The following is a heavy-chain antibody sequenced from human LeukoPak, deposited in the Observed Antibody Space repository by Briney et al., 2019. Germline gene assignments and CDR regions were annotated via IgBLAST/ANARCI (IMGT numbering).Heavy chain of an antibody. D-gene: IGHD2-2*01. Sequence: GGSLRLSCAASGFTFSTFWMSWVRQAPGKGLEWVANIKQDGREKYYVDSVKGRYTISRDNAENSLFLQMNSLRVEDTAVYYCAREMVTVVPAATRRLDYWGQGTLVTVSS. CDR3: AREMVTVVPAATRRLDY. CDR2: IKQDGREK. V-gene: IGHV3-7*01. J-gene: IGHJ4*02. CDR1: GFTFSTFW.